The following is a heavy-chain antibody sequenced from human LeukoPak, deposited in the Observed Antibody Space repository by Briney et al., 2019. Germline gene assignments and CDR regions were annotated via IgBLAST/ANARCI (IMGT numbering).Heavy chain of an antibody. CDR1: GYSISSGYY. V-gene: IGHV4-38-2*01. Sequence: SETLSLTCAVSGYSISSGYYWGWIRPPPGKGLEWIGSIYHSGSTYYNPSLKSRVTISVDTSKNQFSLKLSSVTAADTAVYYCARGGYSSGQRGEIAFDYWGQGTLVTVSS. D-gene: IGHD6-19*01. CDR2: IYHSGST. J-gene: IGHJ4*02. CDR3: ARGGYSSGQRGEIAFDY.